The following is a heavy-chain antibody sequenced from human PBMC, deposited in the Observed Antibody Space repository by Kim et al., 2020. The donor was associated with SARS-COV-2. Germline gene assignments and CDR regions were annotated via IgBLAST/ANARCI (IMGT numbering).Heavy chain of an antibody. CDR3: ECRFFGLPSSTFDY. D-gene: IGHD2-15*01. Sequence: GGSLRLSCVASGLIMSSYWMQWVRQAPGKGLVWVSRINTDGSSTSYADSVKGRFTISRDNAKSTLYLQMNSLRADDTAVYYCECRFFGLPSSTFDYWGQG. CDR2: INTDGSST. CDR1: GLIMSSYW. J-gene: IGHJ4*02. V-gene: IGHV3-74*01.